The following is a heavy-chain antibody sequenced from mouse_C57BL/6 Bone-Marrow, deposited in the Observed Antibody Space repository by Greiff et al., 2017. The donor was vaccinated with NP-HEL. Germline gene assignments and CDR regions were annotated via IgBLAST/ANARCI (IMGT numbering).Heavy chain of an antibody. CDR2: IRSKSSNYAT. D-gene: IGHD1-1*01. Sequence: EVQGVESGGGLVQPKGSLKLSCAASGFTFNTYAMHWVRQAPGKGLEWVARIRSKSSNYATYYADSVKDRFTISRDDSQSMLYLQMNNLKTEDTAMYYCVRRGVYYYGSSPFYFDYRGQGTTLTVSS. CDR1: GFTFNTYA. V-gene: IGHV10-3*01. J-gene: IGHJ2*01. CDR3: VRRGVYYYGSSPFYFDY.